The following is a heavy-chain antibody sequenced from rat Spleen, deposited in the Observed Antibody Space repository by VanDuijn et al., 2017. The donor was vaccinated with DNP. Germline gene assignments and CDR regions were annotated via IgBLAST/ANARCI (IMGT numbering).Heavy chain of an antibody. D-gene: IGHD1-9*01. J-gene: IGHJ3*01. CDR1: GFTFSDYY. Sequence: EVQLVESGGGLVQPGRSLKLACAASGFTFSDYYMAWVRQAPTKGLEWVASISPSGGSTYYRDSVKGRFTVSRDNAKSSLYLQMDSLRSEDTATYYCARRDTYYGFNWFAYWGQGTLVTVSS. V-gene: IGHV5-25*01. CDR2: ISPSGGST. CDR3: ARRDTYYGFNWFAY.